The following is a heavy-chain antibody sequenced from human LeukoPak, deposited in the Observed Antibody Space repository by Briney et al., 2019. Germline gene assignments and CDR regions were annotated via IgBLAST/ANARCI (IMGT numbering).Heavy chain of an antibody. J-gene: IGHJ6*03. V-gene: IGHV3-30*18. CDR1: EFTFSSYG. Sequence: GGSLRLSCAASEFTFSSYGMHWVRQAPGKGLEWVAVISYDGSNKYYADSVKGRFTISRDNSKNTLYLQMNSLRAEDTAVYYCAKDRSTGWQPVWYYMDVWGKGTTVTVSS. D-gene: IGHD2-15*01. CDR3: AKDRSTGWQPVWYYMDV. CDR2: ISYDGSNK.